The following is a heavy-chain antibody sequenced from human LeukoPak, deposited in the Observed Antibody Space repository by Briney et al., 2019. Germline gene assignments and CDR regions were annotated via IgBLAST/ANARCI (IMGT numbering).Heavy chain of an antibody. CDR3: AREGDGDYAQNFDY. CDR1: GGTFSSYA. Sequence: ASVKVSCKASGGTFSSYAISWVRQAPGQGLEWMGRIIPIFGTANYAQKFQGRVTIAADESTSTAYMELSSLRSEDTAVYYCAREGDGDYAQNFDYWGQGTLVTVSS. J-gene: IGHJ4*02. D-gene: IGHD4-17*01. CDR2: IIPIFGTA. V-gene: IGHV1-69*13.